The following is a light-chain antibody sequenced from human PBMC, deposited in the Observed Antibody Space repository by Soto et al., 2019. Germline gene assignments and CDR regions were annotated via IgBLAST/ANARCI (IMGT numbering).Light chain of an antibody. J-gene: IGKJ5*01. CDR3: QQYGSSPLIT. CDR2: GAS. V-gene: IGKV3-20*01. Sequence: IVLTQSPGTLSLSPWERATLSFSASQSVSSSYLAWYQQKPGQAPRLLIYGASSRATGIPDRFSGSGSGTDFTLTISRLEPGDFAVYYCQQYGSSPLITCGQGTRREIK. CDR1: QSVSSSY.